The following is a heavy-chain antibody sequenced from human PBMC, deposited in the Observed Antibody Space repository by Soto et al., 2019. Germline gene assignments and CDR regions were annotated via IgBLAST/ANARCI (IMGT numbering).Heavy chain of an antibody. CDR3: AHSDGGYEIIYFDF. J-gene: IGHJ4*02. V-gene: IGHV2-5*01. CDR1: GFSFTTAGVA. D-gene: IGHD5-12*01. Sequence: VSGPTLVNPTQTLTLTCTFSGFSFTTAGVAVGWICQTPGGALEWLTLIYYNDDRRFSPSLKTRLTITGDTSKNQVVLSLTNVDPGDTATYFCAHSDGGYEIIYFDFWGQGIPATVSS. CDR2: IYYNDDR.